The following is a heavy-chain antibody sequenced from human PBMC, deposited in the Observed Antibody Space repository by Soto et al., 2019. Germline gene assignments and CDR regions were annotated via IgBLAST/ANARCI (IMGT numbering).Heavy chain of an antibody. V-gene: IGHV1-69*13. Sequence: GASVKVSCKASGGTFSSYAISWVRQAPGQGLEWMGGIIPIFGTANYAQKFQGRVTITADESTRTAYMELSSLRSEDTAVYYCARDPGYSSGWYQGRNYYYYYGMDVWGQGTTVTVSS. D-gene: IGHD6-19*01. CDR1: GGTFSSYA. CDR2: IIPIFGTA. CDR3: ARDPGYSSGWYQGRNYYYYYGMDV. J-gene: IGHJ6*02.